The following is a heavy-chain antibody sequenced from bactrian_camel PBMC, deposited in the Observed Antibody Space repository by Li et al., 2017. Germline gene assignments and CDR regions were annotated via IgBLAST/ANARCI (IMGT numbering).Heavy chain of an antibody. Sequence: VQLVESGGGSVQAGGSLTLSCSASTPVACMGWFRQVPGKDPQEVALMNTEGHRRYSPSVESRFTISRGSADNTLVLEMTSLTPEDSATYYCAADGDRYQCYWQSVTKYKILAQGTQVTVS. CDR1: TPVAC. CDR2: MNTEGHR. J-gene: IGHJ4*01. D-gene: IGHD1*01. V-gene: IGHV3S53*01.